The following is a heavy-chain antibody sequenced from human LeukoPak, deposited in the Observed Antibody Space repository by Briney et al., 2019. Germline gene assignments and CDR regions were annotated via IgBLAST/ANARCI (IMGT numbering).Heavy chain of an antibody. CDR1: GGSISSSSYY. D-gene: IGHD3-10*01. CDR3: ARRGYYGSGSYRGGFDY. J-gene: IGHJ4*02. Sequence: SATLSLTCTVSGGSISSSSYYWGWIRQPPGKGLEWIGSIYYSGSTYYNPSLKSRVTISVDTSKNQFSLKLSSVTAADTAVYYCARRGYYGSGSYRGGFDYWGQGTLVTVSS. CDR2: IYYSGST. V-gene: IGHV4-39*01.